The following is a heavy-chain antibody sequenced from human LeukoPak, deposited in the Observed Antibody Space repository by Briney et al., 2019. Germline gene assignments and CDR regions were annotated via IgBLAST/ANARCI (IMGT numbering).Heavy chain of an antibody. V-gene: IGHV3-23*01. CDR1: RFTFSSYA. D-gene: IGHD1-26*01. Sequence: QPGGSLRLSCAASRFTFSSYAMSWVRQAPGKGLEWVSVISGSGGSTYSADSVKGRFTISRDNSKNTLYLQMNSLRAEDTAVYFCAKSQDGGRLFHFDYWGQGTLVTVSS. CDR3: AKSQDGGRLFHFDY. J-gene: IGHJ4*02. CDR2: ISGSGGST.